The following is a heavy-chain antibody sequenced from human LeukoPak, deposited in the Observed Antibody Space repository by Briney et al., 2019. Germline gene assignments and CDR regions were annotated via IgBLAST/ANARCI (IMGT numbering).Heavy chain of an antibody. CDR1: GFTFRSYW. CDR3: ARHSRSGYGDYESAFDI. V-gene: IGHV4-39*01. Sequence: PGGSLRLSCAASGFTFRSYWMHWIRQPPGKGLEWIGNFYYTGSTYYNPSLKSRITISVDTSKNQFSLKLRSVTAADTAVYYCARHSRSGYGDYESAFDIWGQGTMVTVSS. CDR2: FYYTGST. D-gene: IGHD5-12*01. J-gene: IGHJ3*02.